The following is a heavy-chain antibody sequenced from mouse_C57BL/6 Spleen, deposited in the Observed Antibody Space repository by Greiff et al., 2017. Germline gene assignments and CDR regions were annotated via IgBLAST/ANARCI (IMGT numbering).Heavy chain of an antibody. CDR3: ARGELRFDY. CDR1: GYTFTSYW. CDR2: IYPSDSET. Sequence: QVQLQQPGAELVRPGSSVKLSCKASGYTFTSYWMDWVKQRPGQGLEWIGNIYPSDSETHYNQKFKDKATLTVDKSSSTAYMQLSSLTSEDSAVYYCARGELRFDYWGQGTTLTVSS. V-gene: IGHV1-61*01. D-gene: IGHD1-1*01. J-gene: IGHJ2*01.